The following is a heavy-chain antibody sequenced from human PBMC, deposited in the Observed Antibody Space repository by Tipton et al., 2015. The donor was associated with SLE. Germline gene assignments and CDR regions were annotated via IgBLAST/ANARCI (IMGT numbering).Heavy chain of an antibody. V-gene: IGHV4-39*07. D-gene: IGHD1-26*01. CDR2: IYNSGIT. CDR3: VRMLGAEYFHH. J-gene: IGHJ1*01. Sequence: TLSLTCTVSGASVTRSTHYWGWVRQPPGKGLEWIGLIYNSGITNYNPSLQSRVTISVDTSKNQFSLKLSSVTAADTAMYYCVRMLGAEYFHHWGQGTLVTVSS. CDR1: GASVTRSTHY.